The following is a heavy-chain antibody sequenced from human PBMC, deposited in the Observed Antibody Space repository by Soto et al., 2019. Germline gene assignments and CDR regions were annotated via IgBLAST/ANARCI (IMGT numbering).Heavy chain of an antibody. J-gene: IGHJ4*02. CDR2: IRSRAYTGTT. D-gene: IGHD6-13*01. CDR1: GFSFNEFI. CDR3: TRDLPGRASFDS. V-gene: IGHV3-49*05. Sequence: DVQLVKSGGGLVKPGRSLRLSCKGSGFSFNEFIMNWFRQAPGKGLEWVGLIRSRAYTGTTEYAASARGRFTISRDDSQSIAYLQMDSLKAEDTAVYFCTRDLPGRASFDSWGQGTLVTVSS.